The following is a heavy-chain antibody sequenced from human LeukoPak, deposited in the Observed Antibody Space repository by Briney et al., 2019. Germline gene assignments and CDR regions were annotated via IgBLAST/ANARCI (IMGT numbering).Heavy chain of an antibody. V-gene: IGHV3-74*01. CDR3: ATSLYSGTKLDY. J-gene: IGHJ4*02. CDR2: INSDATST. D-gene: IGHD1-26*01. Sequence: GGSLRLSCAASGFTFSNYWMHWVRQTPGKGLVWVSRINSDATSTSYADSVKGRFTISRDRAKNTLYLQMNGLRADDTAVYYCATSLYSGTKLDYWGQGTLVTVSS. CDR1: GFTFSNYW.